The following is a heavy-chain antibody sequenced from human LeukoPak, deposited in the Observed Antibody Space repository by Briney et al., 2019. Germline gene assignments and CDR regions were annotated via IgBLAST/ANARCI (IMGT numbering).Heavy chain of an antibody. Sequence: ASVKVSCKASGGTFSSYTISWVRQAPGQGLEWMGRIIPIHGIANYAQKFQGRVTITADKSTSTAYMELSSLRSEDAAVYYCARDPGDDSSGYYHYWGQGTLVTVSS. V-gene: IGHV1-69*04. CDR3: ARDPGDDSSGYYHY. J-gene: IGHJ4*02. CDR2: IIPIHGIA. CDR1: GGTFSSYT. D-gene: IGHD3-22*01.